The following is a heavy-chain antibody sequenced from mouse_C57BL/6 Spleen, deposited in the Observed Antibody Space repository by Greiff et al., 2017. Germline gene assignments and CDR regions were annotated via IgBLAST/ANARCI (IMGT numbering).Heavy chain of an antibody. CDR1: GFTFNTYA. V-gene: IGHV10-3*01. J-gene: IGHJ1*03. CDR2: IRSKSSNYAT. D-gene: IGHD2-3*01. Sequence: EVKVVESGGGLVQPKGSLKLSCAASGFTFNTYAMHWVRQAPGKGLEWVARIRSKSSNYATYYADSVKDRFTISRDDSQSMLYLQMNNLKTEDTAMYYCVRRYDGTTRYWYFDVWGTGTTVTVSS. CDR3: VRRYDGTTRYWYFDV.